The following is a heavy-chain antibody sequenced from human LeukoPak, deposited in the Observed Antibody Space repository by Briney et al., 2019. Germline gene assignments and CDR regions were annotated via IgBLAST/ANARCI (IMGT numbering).Heavy chain of an antibody. CDR1: GFTFSSYS. V-gene: IGHV3-48*04. Sequence: GGSLRLSCAASGFTFSSYSMNWVRQAPGKGLEWVSYISSSSSTIYYADSVKGRFTISRDNAKNSLYLQMNSLRAEDTAVYYCARELFYYDILTGYDYWGQGTLVTVSS. CDR3: ARELFYYDILTGYDY. J-gene: IGHJ4*02. D-gene: IGHD3-9*01. CDR2: ISSSSSTI.